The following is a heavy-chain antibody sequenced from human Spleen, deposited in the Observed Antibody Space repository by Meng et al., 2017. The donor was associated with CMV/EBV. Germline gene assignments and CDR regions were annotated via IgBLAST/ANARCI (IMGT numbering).Heavy chain of an antibody. Sequence: KVSCKASGSPFIDYYMHWVRQAPGHGLEWMGWISPSIGSTNYAQKLEDRVTMTTDRSTTTAYLELRSLRYDDTAVYFCARGTGIFDYWGQGTLVTVSS. CDR1: GSPFIDYY. D-gene: IGHD7-27*01. CDR3: ARGTGIFDY. J-gene: IGHJ4*02. CDR2: ISPSIGST. V-gene: IGHV1-18*04.